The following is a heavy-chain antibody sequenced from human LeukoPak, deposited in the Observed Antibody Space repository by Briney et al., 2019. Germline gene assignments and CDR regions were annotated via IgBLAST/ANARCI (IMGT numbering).Heavy chain of an antibody. J-gene: IGHJ4*02. CDR3: ARDLTYDFWSGYHDY. V-gene: IGHV3-23*01. CDR1: GFTFSNYA. Sequence: GGSLRLSCAASGFTFSNYAMNWVRQAPGKGLEWVSGISGSGGSTYYADSVKGRFTISRDNAKNSLYLQMNSLRAEDTAVYYCARDLTYDFWSGYHDYWGQGTLVTVSS. D-gene: IGHD3-3*01. CDR2: ISGSGGST.